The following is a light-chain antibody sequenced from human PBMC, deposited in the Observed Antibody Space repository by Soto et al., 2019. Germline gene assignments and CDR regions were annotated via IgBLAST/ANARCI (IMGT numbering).Light chain of an antibody. CDR3: GAWDESLNGYV. J-gene: IGLJ1*01. Sequence: QYVLAKPPSSSGTPGQRVTISCSGGISNIGINTVNWYQQLPGTAPKVLIYTDNERPSGVPYRFSGSKSGTSASLAINGLQSGDEADYYCGAWDESLNGYVFGTGTKVTVL. CDR2: TDN. CDR1: ISNIGINT. V-gene: IGLV1-44*01.